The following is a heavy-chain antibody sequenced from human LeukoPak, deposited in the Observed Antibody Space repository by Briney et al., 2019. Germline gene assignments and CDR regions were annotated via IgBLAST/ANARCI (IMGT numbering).Heavy chain of an antibody. CDR3: AKINSRDGYDYDSFDY. CDR2: ISGKTGTT. CDR1: GXTFDTYA. J-gene: IGHJ4*02. V-gene: IGHV3-23*01. D-gene: IGHD5-24*01. Sequence: GGSLRLSCAASGXTFDTYAMTWVRQAPGKGLEWVSSISGKTGTTYYADSVKGRFTISRDSSKTTLYLQMNSLRAEDTAVYYCAKINSRDGYDYDSFDYWGQGTLVTVSS.